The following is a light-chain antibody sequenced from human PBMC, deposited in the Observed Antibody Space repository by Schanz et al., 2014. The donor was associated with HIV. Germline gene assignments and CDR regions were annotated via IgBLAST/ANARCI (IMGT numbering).Light chain of an antibody. V-gene: IGKV3-20*01. Sequence: EIVLTQSPGTLSLSPGERATLSCRASQSVSGFLAWYQQKPGQAPRLLIYGASSRATGIPDRFSGSGSGTDFTLTISRLEPEDFAIYYCQQYGSSPRTFGQGTKVEV. CDR2: GAS. J-gene: IGKJ1*01. CDR3: QQYGSSPRT. CDR1: QSVSGF.